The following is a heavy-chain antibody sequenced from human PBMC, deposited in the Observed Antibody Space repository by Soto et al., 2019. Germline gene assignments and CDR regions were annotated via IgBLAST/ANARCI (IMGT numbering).Heavy chain of an antibody. V-gene: IGHV3-30*18. Sequence: QVQLVESGGGVVQPGRSLRLSCAASGFSFSSYGMHWVRQAPGKGLELVTVVGHDGSAQEYADSVKGRFTISRDNSKNTLYLQMDSLRAEDTAVYYCAKEFLPIPMVYWYFDLWGRGTLVTVSS. CDR2: VGHDGSAQ. J-gene: IGHJ2*01. CDR3: AKEFLPIPMVYWYFDL. D-gene: IGHD3-10*01. CDR1: GFSFSSYG.